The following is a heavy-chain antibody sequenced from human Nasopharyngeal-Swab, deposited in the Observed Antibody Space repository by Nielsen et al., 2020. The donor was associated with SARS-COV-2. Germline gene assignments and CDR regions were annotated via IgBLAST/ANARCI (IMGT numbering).Heavy chain of an antibody. CDR2: IDWDDDK. Sequence: WIRQPPGKALEWLALIDWDDDKYYSTSLKTRLTISKDTSKNQVVLTMTNMDPVDTATYYCARISSTSFRFDPWGQGTLVTVSS. J-gene: IGHJ5*02. V-gene: IGHV2-70*01. D-gene: IGHD2-2*01. CDR3: ARISSTSFRFDP.